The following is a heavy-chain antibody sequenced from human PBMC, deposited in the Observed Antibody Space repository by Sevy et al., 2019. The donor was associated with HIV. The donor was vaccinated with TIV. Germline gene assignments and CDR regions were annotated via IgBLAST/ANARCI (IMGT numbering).Heavy chain of an antibody. Sequence: ASVKVSCKASGYNIKNYAINWVRQAPGQGLEWMGWINTNTGNPTYAQAFKGRFVFSLDTSVSTAYLQITSLEAEDTGIYFCASPFLYSNAPEADYWGQGTLVTVSS. CDR1: GYNIKNYA. D-gene: IGHD5-18*01. CDR2: INTNTGNP. J-gene: IGHJ4*02. V-gene: IGHV7-4-1*02. CDR3: ASPFLYSNAPEADY.